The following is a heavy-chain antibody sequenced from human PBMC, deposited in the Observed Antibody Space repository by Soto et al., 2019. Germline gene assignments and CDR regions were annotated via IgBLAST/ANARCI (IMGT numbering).Heavy chain of an antibody. D-gene: IGHD3-3*01. V-gene: IGHV3-23*01. CDR1: GFTFSSYA. CDR2: ISGSGGST. CDR3: ATSRRITIFGVVPDFDY. J-gene: IGHJ4*02. Sequence: PGGSLRLSCAASGFTFSSYAMSWVRQAPGKGLEWVSAISGSGGSTYYADSVKGRFTISRDNSKNTLYLQMNSLRAEDTAVYYCATSRRITIFGVVPDFDYWGQGTLVTVS.